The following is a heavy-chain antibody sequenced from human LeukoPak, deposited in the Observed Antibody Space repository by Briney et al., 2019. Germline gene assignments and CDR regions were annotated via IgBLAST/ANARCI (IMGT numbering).Heavy chain of an antibody. D-gene: IGHD3-3*01. J-gene: IGHJ5*02. CDR3: ARLGRTYYDFWSGP. CDR2: IYYRGST. V-gene: IGHV4-39*01. Sequence: SETLSLTCTVSGGSVSSSSYYWGWIRQPPGKGLEWIGNIYYRGSTLYNPSLKSRVTISVDTSKNQFSLKLTSVTAADTAVYYCARLGRTYYDFWSGPWGQGALVTVSS. CDR1: GGSVSSSSYY.